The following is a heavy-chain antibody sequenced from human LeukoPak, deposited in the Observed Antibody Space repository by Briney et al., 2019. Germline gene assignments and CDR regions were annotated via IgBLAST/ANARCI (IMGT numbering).Heavy chain of an antibody. J-gene: IGHJ4*02. CDR3: ARHGTLGIVGAEFDY. D-gene: IGHD7-27*01. CDR1: GGSFSGYY. Sequence: SETLSLTCAVYGGSFSGYYWSWIRQPPGKGLEWIGEINHSGSTNYNPSLKSPVTISVDTSKNQFSLKLSSVTDADTAVYYCARHGTLGIVGAEFDYWGQGTLVTVSS. CDR2: INHSGST. V-gene: IGHV4-34*01.